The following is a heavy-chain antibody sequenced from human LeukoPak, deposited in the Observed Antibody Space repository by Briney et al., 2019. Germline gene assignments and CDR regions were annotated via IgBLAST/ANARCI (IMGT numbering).Heavy chain of an antibody. CDR2: ISGTGSAI. CDR3: AGGLGYARTY. J-gene: IGHJ4*02. CDR1: GFSFSSYE. D-gene: IGHD2-2*01. Sequence: GGSLRLSCAASGFSFSSYEMNWVRQAPGKGLEWVSYISGTGSAIYYADSVRGRFAISRDNSKNTLYLQMNTLRVEDTAVYYCAGGLGYARTYWGQGTLVTVSS. V-gene: IGHV3-48*03.